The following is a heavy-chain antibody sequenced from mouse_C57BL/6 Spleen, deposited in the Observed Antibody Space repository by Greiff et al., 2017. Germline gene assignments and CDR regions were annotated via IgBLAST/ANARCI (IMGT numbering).Heavy chain of an antibody. V-gene: IGHV2-9-1*01. J-gene: IGHJ4*01. D-gene: IGHD1-1*01. CDR3: ARTGGSSPYAMDY. CDR2: IWTGGGT. Sequence: QVQLKESGPGLVAPSQSLSITCTVSGFSLTSYAISWVRQPPGKGLAWLGVIWTGGGTNDNSALKSRMSISKDNSKSQVFLKMNSLETDDTARYYCARTGGSSPYAMDYWGQGTSVTVSS. CDR1: GFSLTSYA.